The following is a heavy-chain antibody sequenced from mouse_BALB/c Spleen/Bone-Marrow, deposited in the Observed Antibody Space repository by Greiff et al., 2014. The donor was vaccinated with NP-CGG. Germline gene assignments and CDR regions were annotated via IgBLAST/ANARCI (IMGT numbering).Heavy chain of an antibody. J-gene: IGHJ4*01. CDR3: ARSGWLLRGYYALDY. V-gene: IGHV1-14*01. Sequence: EVQLQESGPELVKPGASVKMSCKASGYTFSSYGMNWVKQKPGQGLEWIGYINPYNDGTKLNEKFEDKATLTSDKSSSTAYMELTSLTSEDPAVYYCARSGWLLRGYYALDYWGPGTSVTVSS. D-gene: IGHD2-3*01. CDR1: GYTFSSYG. CDR2: INPYNDGT.